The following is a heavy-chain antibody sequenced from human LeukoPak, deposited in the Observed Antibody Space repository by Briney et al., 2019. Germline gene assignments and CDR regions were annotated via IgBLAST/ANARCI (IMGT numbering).Heavy chain of an antibody. J-gene: IGHJ4*02. CDR1: GYTFTGYY. Sequence: ASVKVSCKASGYTFTGYYMHWVRQAPGQGLEWMVWINPNSGGTNYAQKFQGRVTMTRDTSISTAYMELSRLRSDDTAVYYCASDVSGYSGYDLPFDYWGQGTLVTVSS. V-gene: IGHV1-2*02. CDR2: INPNSGGT. CDR3: ASDVSGYSGYDLPFDY. D-gene: IGHD5-12*01.